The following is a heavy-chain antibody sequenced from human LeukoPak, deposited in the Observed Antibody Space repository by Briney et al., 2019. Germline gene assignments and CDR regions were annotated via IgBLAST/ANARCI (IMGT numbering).Heavy chain of an antibody. Sequence: SETLSLTCAVYGGSFSGYYWSWIRQPPGKGLEWIGEINHSGSTSYNPSLKSRVTISVDTSKNQFSLKLSSVTAADTAVYYCASEYYYDSSGYSRHAFDIWGQGTMVTVSS. V-gene: IGHV4-34*01. D-gene: IGHD3-22*01. CDR3: ASEYYYDSSGYSRHAFDI. J-gene: IGHJ3*02. CDR1: GGSFSGYY. CDR2: INHSGST.